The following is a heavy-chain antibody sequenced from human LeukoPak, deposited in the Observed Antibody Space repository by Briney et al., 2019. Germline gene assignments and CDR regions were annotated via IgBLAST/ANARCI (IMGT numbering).Heavy chain of an antibody. CDR3: ARRVVPAASYYYYYGMDV. D-gene: IGHD2-2*01. J-gene: IGHJ6*02. CDR1: GYTFTGYY. V-gene: IGHV1-2*02. Sequence: GASVKVSCKASGYTFTGYYMHWVRQAPGQGLEWMGWINPNSGGTNYAQKFQGRVTMTRDTTISTAYMELSRLRSDDTAVYYCARRVVPAASYYYYYGMDVWGQGTTVTVSS. CDR2: INPNSGGT.